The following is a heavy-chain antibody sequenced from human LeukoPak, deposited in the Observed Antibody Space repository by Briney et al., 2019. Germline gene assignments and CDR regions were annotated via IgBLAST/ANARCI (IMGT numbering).Heavy chain of an antibody. Sequence: ASVKVSCKASGGTFSSYGISWVRQAPGQGLEWMGWISAYNGNTNYAQKLQGRVTMTTDTSTSTAYMELRSLRSDDTAVYYCARDTLRGASWDPIFGYWGQGTLVTVSS. J-gene: IGHJ4*02. V-gene: IGHV1-18*01. CDR2: ISAYNGNT. CDR1: GGTFSSYG. D-gene: IGHD1-26*01. CDR3: ARDTLRGASWDPIFGY.